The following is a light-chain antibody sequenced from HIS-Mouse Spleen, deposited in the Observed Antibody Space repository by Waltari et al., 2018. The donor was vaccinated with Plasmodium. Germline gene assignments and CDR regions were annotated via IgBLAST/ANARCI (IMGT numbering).Light chain of an antibody. CDR3: QQSYSTWT. CDR2: AAS. V-gene: IGKV1-39*01. CDR1: QGISSY. J-gene: IGKJ1*01. Sequence: DIQMTQSPSSLSASVGDRVTITCRASQGISSYLNWYQQKPGKAPKLLIYAASSLQSGVPSRFSGSGSGTDFTLSISSLQLEDFATYYCQQSYSTWTFGQGTKVEIK.